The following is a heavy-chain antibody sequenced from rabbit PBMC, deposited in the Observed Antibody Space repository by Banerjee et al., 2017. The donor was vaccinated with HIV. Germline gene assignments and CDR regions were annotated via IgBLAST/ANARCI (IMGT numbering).Heavy chain of an antibody. Sequence: QLKETGGGLVQPGGSLTLSCKASGLDFSSYYMSWVRQGPGKGLEWFGMIWTGKGRTANASCVNHRFTISRENAQNALYLQLNSLTAADTASYFWARATSASSSGDYFNYYGMDHWGPGSLVTVS. CDR3: ARATSASSSGDYFNYYGMDH. V-gene: IGHV1S7*01. D-gene: IGHD1-1*01. CDR2: IWTGKGRT. J-gene: IGHJ6*01. CDR1: GLDFSSYY.